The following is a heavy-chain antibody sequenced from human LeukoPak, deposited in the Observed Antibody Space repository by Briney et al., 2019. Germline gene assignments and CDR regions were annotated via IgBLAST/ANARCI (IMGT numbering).Heavy chain of an antibody. CDR3: VAAGPDYYFSYGMDV. D-gene: IGHD6-13*01. CDR2: INNGNGKT. J-gene: IGHJ6*02. Sequence: ASVKVSCKASGYSFTSYAIYWVRQAPGQRLEWMGWINNGNGKTKYSQKFQARVTITRDTSARTAYMELSSLTSEDTAVYYCVAAGPDYYFSYGMDVWGQGTTVSVSS. V-gene: IGHV1-3*04. CDR1: GYSFTSYA.